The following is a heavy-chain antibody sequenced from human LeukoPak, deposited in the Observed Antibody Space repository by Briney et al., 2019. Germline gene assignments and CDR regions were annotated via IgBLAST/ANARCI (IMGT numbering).Heavy chain of an antibody. D-gene: IGHD4-17*01. Sequence: GGSLRLSCAASGFTFSSYWMSWARQAPGKGLEWVANIKQGGSEKYYVDSVKGRFTISRDNAKNSLYLQMNSLRAEDTAVYYCARVYGAYAFDFWGQGTLVTVSS. J-gene: IGHJ4*02. CDR1: GFTFSSYW. CDR3: ARVYGAYAFDF. CDR2: IKQGGSEK. V-gene: IGHV3-7*01.